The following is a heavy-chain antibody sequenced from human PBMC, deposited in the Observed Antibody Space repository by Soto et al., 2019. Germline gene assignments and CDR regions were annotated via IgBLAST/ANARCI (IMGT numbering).Heavy chain of an antibody. Sequence: ASVKVSCKASGYTFTSYGISWVRQAPGQGLEWMGWISAYNGNTNYAQKLQGRVTMTTDTSTSTAYMELRSLRSDDTAVYYGARSPYDYIWGSYRRQYYMDVWGKGTTVTVSS. CDR3: ARSPYDYIWGSYRRQYYMDV. CDR1: GYTFTSYG. CDR2: ISAYNGNT. D-gene: IGHD3-16*02. V-gene: IGHV1-18*01. J-gene: IGHJ6*03.